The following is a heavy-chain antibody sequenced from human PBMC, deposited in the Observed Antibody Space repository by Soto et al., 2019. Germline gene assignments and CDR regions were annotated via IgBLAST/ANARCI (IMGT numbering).Heavy chain of an antibody. CDR1: GFTFSSYA. V-gene: IGHV3-64D*06. CDR2: ISSNGGST. J-gene: IGHJ4*02. Sequence: GSLRLSCSASGFTFSSYAMHLVLQAPGKGLEYVSAISSNGGSTYYADSVKGRFTISRDNSKNTLYLQMSSLRAEDTAVYYCVKDGYSYGYDYWGQGALVTVSS. CDR3: VKDGYSYGYDY. D-gene: IGHD5-18*01.